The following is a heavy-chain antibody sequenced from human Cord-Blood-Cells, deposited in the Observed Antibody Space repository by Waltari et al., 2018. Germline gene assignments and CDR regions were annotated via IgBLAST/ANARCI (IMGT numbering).Heavy chain of an antibody. J-gene: IGHJ3*02. CDR1: GGSISSSSYS. CDR3: ARHSGQWLNAFDI. D-gene: IGHD6-19*01. Sequence: QLQLQESGPGLVKPSETLSLTCTVSGGSISSSSYSWGWIRQPPGKGLEWLGSIYYSGSTYYNPSLKSRVTISVDTSKNQFSLKLSSVTAADTAVYYCARHSGQWLNAFDIWGQGTMVTVSS. V-gene: IGHV4-39*01. CDR2: IYYSGST.